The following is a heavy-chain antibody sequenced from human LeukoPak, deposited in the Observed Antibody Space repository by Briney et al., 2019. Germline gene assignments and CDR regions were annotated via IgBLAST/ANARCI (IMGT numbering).Heavy chain of an antibody. J-gene: IGHJ4*02. Sequence: GESLKISCQGSGYSFSNYWIAWVRQMPGKGLEWMGIIYPGDSDTRYSPSFQGQVTISADKSISTAYLQWSSLKASDTAMYYCARRSVIAAAGTGSDYWGQGTLVTVSS. D-gene: IGHD6-13*01. V-gene: IGHV5-51*01. CDR1: GYSFSNYW. CDR2: IYPGDSDT. CDR3: ARRSVIAAAGTGSDY.